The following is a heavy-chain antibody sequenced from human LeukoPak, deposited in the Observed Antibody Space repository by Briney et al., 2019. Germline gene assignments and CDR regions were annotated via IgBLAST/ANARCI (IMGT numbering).Heavy chain of an antibody. Sequence: SETLSLTCTVSGGSITGYYWSWIRQPPGKGLEWIAYIYSSGSTNYNPSHKSRVTILVDTSRNQFSLKLSSVTAADTAVYYCATSLYDFWSGYPFSYDSWGQGTLVTVSS. CDR2: IYSSGST. V-gene: IGHV4-59*01. D-gene: IGHD3-3*01. J-gene: IGHJ4*02. CDR1: GGSITGYY. CDR3: ATSLYDFWSGYPFSYDS.